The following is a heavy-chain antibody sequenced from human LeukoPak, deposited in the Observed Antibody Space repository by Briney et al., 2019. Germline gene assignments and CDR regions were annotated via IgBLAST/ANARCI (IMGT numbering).Heavy chain of an antibody. J-gene: IGHJ4*02. CDR3: ARDYDYGSSFGY. Sequence: PSETLSLTCTVSGDSITSGIHYWSWFRQPAGKGLEWIGRIYTPGSTNYNPSLKSRVTMSVDTSKNQFSMKLTSVTAADTAVYYCARDYDYGSSFGYWGQGTLVTVSS. V-gene: IGHV4-61*02. CDR2: IYTPGST. CDR1: GDSITSGIHY. D-gene: IGHD3-16*01.